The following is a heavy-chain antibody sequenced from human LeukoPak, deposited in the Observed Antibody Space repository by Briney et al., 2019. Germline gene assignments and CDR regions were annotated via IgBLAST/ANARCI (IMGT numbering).Heavy chain of an antibody. V-gene: IGHV1-8*01. D-gene: IGHD3-9*01. Sequence: ASVKVSCKASGYTFTSYDINWVRQATGQGLEWMGWMNPNSGNTGYAQKFQGRVTMTRNTSISTAYMELSSLRSEDTAVYYCAMHALISQSEILTGTPLGNCDDYWGQGTLVTVSS. CDR1: GYTFTSYD. CDR3: AMHALISQSEILTGTPLGNCDDY. CDR2: MNPNSGNT. J-gene: IGHJ4*02.